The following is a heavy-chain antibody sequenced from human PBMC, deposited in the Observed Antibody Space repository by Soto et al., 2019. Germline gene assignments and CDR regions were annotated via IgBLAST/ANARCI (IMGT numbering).Heavy chain of an antibody. CDR1: GYTFTSYG. J-gene: IGHJ6*03. D-gene: IGHD3-3*01. CDR3: ARDFWSGYYDVWTDCYYYYMDV. Sequence: ASVKVSCKASGYTFTSYGISWVRQAPGQGLEWMGWISAYNGNTNYAQKLQGRVTMTTDTSTSTAYMELRSLRSDDTAVYYCARDFWSGYYDVWTDCYYYYMDVWGKGTTVTVSS. CDR2: ISAYNGNT. V-gene: IGHV1-18*01.